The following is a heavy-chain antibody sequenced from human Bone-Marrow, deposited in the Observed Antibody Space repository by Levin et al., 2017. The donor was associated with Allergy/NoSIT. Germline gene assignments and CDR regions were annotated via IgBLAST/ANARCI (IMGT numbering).Heavy chain of an antibody. CDR2: IAPIFGTT. CDR1: GGTFRRFA. D-gene: IGHD2-8*02. J-gene: IGHJ3*02. Sequence: SVKVSCKASGGTFRRFAISWVRQAPGQGLEWMGGIAPIFGTTNYTRKFQGRVTITADESARIAYMELSSLTSEDTAVYYCARGIIGDVRVAHKEAFDIWGQGTMVSVSS. V-gene: IGHV1-69*13. CDR3: ARGIIGDVRVAHKEAFDI.